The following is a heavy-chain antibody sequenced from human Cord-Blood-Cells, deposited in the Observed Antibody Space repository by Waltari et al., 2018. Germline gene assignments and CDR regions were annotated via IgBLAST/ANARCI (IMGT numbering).Heavy chain of an antibody. CDR1: GYSFTSYW. J-gene: IGHJ3*02. CDR3: ARPSGYSGYDYFAFDI. CDR2: IYPGDSDT. D-gene: IGHD5-12*01. Sequence: EVQLVQSGAEGEKPGESLKISCKGSGYSFTSYWSARMRQMPGNGLEWMGIIYPGDSDTRYSPSFQGQVTISADKSISTAYLQWSSLKASDTAMYYCARPSGYSGYDYFAFDIWGQGTMVTVSS. V-gene: IGHV5-51*01.